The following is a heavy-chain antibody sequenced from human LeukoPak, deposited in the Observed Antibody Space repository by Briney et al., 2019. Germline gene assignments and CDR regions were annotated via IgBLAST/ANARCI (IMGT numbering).Heavy chain of an antibody. CDR2: INHSGST. CDR1: GGSFSGYY. V-gene: IGHV4-34*01. J-gene: IGHJ6*02. Sequence: SETLSLTCAVYGGSFSGYYWSWIHQPPGKGLEWIGEINHSGSTNYNPSLKSRVTISVDTSKNQFSLKLSSVTAADTAVYYCVREQDSSRSFGMDVWGRGATVTVSS. CDR3: VREQDSSRSFGMDV. D-gene: IGHD6-13*01.